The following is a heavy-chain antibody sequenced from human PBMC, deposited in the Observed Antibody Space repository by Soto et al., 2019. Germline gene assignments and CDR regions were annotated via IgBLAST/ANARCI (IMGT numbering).Heavy chain of an antibody. V-gene: IGHV1-18*01. CDR1: GYTFTNYA. J-gene: IGHJ4*02. CDR2: ISVYNDNT. D-gene: IGHD5-12*01. CDR3: ARDMGYSGYDPFDY. Sequence: EASVKVSCKASGYTFTNYAISWVRQAPGQGLEWMGWISVYNDNTNYAQKLQGRVTMTTDTSTSTAYMELRSLRSDDTAVYYCARDMGYSGYDPFDYWGQGTPVTVSS.